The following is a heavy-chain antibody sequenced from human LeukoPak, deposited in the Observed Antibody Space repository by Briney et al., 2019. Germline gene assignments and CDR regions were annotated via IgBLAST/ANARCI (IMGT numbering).Heavy chain of an antibody. J-gene: IGHJ6*03. CDR3: ARPTLDCCYTGTTDYYYMDV. CDR1: GYTFTGYY. D-gene: IGHD2-2*02. V-gene: IGHV1-2*02. CDR2: INPNSGGT. Sequence: GASVKVSCKASGYTFTGYYMHWVRQAPGQGLEGMGWINPNSGGTNYAQKFQGRVTMTRDTSISTAYMELSRLRSDDTAVYYCARPTLDCCYTGTTDYYYMDVWGKGTTVTVSS.